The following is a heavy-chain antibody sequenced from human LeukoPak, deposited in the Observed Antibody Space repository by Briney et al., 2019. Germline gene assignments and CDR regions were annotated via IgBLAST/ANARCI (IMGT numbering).Heavy chain of an antibody. Sequence: GGSLRLSCGVSGFTFSSYGMHWVRQAPGKGLEWVAYIRYDGSNRHYADSVKGRFTISRDNSKNTLYLQMNSLRAEDTAVYYCARDNNDAFDIWGQGTMLTVSS. J-gene: IGHJ3*02. CDR3: ARDNNDAFDI. V-gene: IGHV3-30*02. CDR2: IRYDGSNR. CDR1: GFTFSSYG. D-gene: IGHD1/OR15-1a*01.